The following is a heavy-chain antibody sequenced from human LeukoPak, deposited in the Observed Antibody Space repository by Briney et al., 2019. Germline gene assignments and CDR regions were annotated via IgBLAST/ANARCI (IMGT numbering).Heavy chain of an antibody. Sequence: QPGGSLRLSCAASGFTFSSYAMSWVRQAPGKGLEWVSAISGSGGSTYYADSVKGRFTISRDNSKNTLYLQMNSLRAEDTAVYYCAKEGVYSGSSLYYFDFWGQGTLVTVSS. CDR2: ISGSGGST. CDR1: GFTFSSYA. V-gene: IGHV3-23*01. D-gene: IGHD1-26*01. CDR3: AKEGVYSGSSLYYFDF. J-gene: IGHJ4*02.